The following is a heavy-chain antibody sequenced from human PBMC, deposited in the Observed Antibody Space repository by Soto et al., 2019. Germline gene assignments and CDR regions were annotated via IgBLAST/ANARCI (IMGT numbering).Heavy chain of an antibody. CDR3: ARDVLTEEGANLFDY. V-gene: IGHV1-46*01. Sequence: QVQLVQSGTEVKKPGASVKVSCKASGYTFTSYYMHWVRQAPGQGLEWMGIINPSGGSTSYAQKFPGRVTMTRDTSTSTVYMELSSLRSEDTAVYYCARDVLTEEGANLFDYWGQGTLVTVSS. CDR1: GYTFTSYY. CDR2: INPSGGST. J-gene: IGHJ4*02.